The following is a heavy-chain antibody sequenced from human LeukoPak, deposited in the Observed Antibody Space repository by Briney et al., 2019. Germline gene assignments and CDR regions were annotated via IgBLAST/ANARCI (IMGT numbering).Heavy chain of an antibody. D-gene: IGHD1-26*01. CDR1: GFAFSKLA. CDR3: ARDYLVGANVEYYFDS. CDR2: ISDSGDIT. Sequence: GGSLRLSCAASGFAFSKLAMGWVRQAPGKGLEWVSVISDSGDITYYADSVKGRFTISRDNSKNTLFLQMNSLRAEDTAVYFCARDYLVGANVEYYFDSWGQGTLVTVSS. J-gene: IGHJ4*02. V-gene: IGHV3-23*01.